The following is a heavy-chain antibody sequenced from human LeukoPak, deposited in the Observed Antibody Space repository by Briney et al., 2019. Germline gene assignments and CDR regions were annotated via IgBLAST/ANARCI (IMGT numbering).Heavy chain of an antibody. CDR2: INPNSGGT. V-gene: IGHV1-2*02. Sequence: ASVKVSCKASGYTFTGYYMHWVRQAPGQGLEWMGWINPNSGGTNYAQKFQGRVTMTRDTSISTAYMGLSRLRSDDTAVYYCASIGYCSSTSCYNPDYWGQGTLVTVSS. CDR3: ASIGYCSSTSCYNPDY. J-gene: IGHJ4*02. D-gene: IGHD2-2*02. CDR1: GYTFTGYY.